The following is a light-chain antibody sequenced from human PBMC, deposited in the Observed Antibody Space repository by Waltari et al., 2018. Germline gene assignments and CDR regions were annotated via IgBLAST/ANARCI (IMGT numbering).Light chain of an antibody. CDR1: QSISAY. V-gene: IGKV1-39*01. CDR3: QQTYFTVET. J-gene: IGKJ3*01. Sequence: DIQMTQSPSPLSASVGDRVTITCQASQSISAYLNWYQQKPGKAPNPLLYATSSLQSGVPSRFSGSGSGTDFTLTISSLQPEDFATYFCQQTYFTVETFGPGTKVDIK. CDR2: ATS.